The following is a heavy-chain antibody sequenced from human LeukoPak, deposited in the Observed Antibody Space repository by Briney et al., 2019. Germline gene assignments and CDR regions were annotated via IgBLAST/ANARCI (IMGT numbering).Heavy chain of an antibody. J-gene: IGHJ4*02. D-gene: IGHD2-8*01. CDR1: GFTFSSYE. Sequence: GGSLRLSCAASGFTFSSYEMNWVRQAPGKGLEWVSYISSSGSTIYYADSVKGRFTISRDNAKNSLYLQMNSLRAEDTAVYYCARARYCTNGVCPIVWGQGTVVTVYS. V-gene: IGHV3-48*03. CDR3: ARARYCTNGVCPIV. CDR2: ISSSGSTI.